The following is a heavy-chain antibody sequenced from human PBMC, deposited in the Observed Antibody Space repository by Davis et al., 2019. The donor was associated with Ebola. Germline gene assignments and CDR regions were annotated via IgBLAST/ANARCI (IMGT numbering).Heavy chain of an antibody. V-gene: IGHV4-38-2*02. Sequence: SETLSLTCTVSNYSISSTSYWGWIRQSPGKGLEWIGSVFHTGNAYYNPSLRSRATVSIDTSRNQFSLKLASVTAADTAVYYCARAPGRIPAPISAVPFDVWGQGTIVTVSS. CDR2: VFHTGNA. J-gene: IGHJ3*01. CDR3: ARAPGRIPAPISAVPFDV. CDR1: NYSISSTSY. D-gene: IGHD6-6*01.